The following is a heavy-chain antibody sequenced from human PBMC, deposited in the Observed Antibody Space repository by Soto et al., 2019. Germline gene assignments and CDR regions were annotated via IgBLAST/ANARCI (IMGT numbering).Heavy chain of an antibody. Sequence: EVQLLESGGGLVQPGGSLRLSCAASGFTFSSYAMSWVRQAPGKGLEWVSAISGSGGSTYYADSVKGRFTISRDNSKNTRYLQMNSLRAEDTAVYYCAKDKAAAIWGNWFDPWGQGTLVTVSS. J-gene: IGHJ5*02. CDR1: GFTFSSYA. D-gene: IGHD2-2*01. CDR2: ISGSGGST. V-gene: IGHV3-23*01. CDR3: AKDKAAAIWGNWFDP.